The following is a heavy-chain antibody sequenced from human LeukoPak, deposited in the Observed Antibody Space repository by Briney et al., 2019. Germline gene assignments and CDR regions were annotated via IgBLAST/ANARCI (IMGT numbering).Heavy chain of an antibody. D-gene: IGHD2-15*01. CDR2: INPNSGGT. CDR1: GYTLTELS. Sequence: ASVKVSRKVSGYTLTELSMHWVRQAPGQGLEWMGWINPNSGGTNYAQKFQGRVTMTRDTSISTAYMELSRLRSDDTAVYYCAREVGYCSGGSCSQPLYYYYYYMDVWGKGTTVTVSS. CDR3: AREVGYCSGGSCSQPLYYYYYYMDV. J-gene: IGHJ6*03. V-gene: IGHV1-2*02.